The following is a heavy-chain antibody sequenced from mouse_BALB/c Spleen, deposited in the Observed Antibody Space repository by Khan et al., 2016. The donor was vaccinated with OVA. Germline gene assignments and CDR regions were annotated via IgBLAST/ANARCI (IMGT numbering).Heavy chain of an antibody. Sequence: VMLVESGPGLVAPSPTLSITCTVSGFSLTSYGVHWVRQPPGQGLEWLGVIWAGGSTNYNSALMSKVSISKDNSKSQVVLKVNGLQTDDTAMYYCARLGDIWGQGTTLTVSS. J-gene: IGHJ2*01. CDR2: IWAGGST. CDR1: GFSLTSYG. D-gene: IGHD3-1*01. V-gene: IGHV2-9*02. CDR3: ARLGDI.